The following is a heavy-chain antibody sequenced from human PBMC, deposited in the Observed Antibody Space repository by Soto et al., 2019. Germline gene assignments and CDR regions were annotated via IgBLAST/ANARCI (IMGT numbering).Heavy chain of an antibody. CDR1: GGTTSSYT. J-gene: IGHJ4*02. D-gene: IGHD1-1*01. CDR3: XXXTGNCNPLAD. CDR2: XXPMXGKV. V-gene: IGHV1-69*02. Sequence: QVQLVQPGAEVEKPASSVKVSCKSSGGTTSSYTISWVRQAPGQGLEXXGXXXPMXGKVDYAQKFQGRVTXXXXXXXXXXXXXXXXXXXXXXXXXXXXXXTGNCNPLADWGQGTLVTVSS.